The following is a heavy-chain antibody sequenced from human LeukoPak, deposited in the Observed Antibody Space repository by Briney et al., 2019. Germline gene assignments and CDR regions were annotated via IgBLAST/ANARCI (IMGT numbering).Heavy chain of an antibody. J-gene: IGHJ4*02. V-gene: IGHV3-21*01. CDR1: GFTFSSHS. D-gene: IGHD6-13*01. Sequence: GGSLRLSCAASGFTFSSHSINWVRQAPGKGLEWVSCIGSSSSFIFYADSLKGRFTISRDNAKNSLYLQMNSLRAEDTAVHYCARVDIAAAGDFDYWGQGTLVTVSS. CDR2: IGSSSSFI. CDR3: ARVDIAAAGDFDY.